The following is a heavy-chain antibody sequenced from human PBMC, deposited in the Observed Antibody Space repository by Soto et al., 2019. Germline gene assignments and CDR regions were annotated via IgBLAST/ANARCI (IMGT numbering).Heavy chain of an antibody. D-gene: IGHD3-3*01. V-gene: IGHV2-5*02. J-gene: IGHJ3*02. CDR1: GFSLSTSGVG. Sequence: QITLKESGPTLVKPTQTLTLTCTFSGFSLSTSGVGVGWIRQPPGKALEWLALIYWDDDKRYSPSLKSRLTVTKDTTKKQVVLTMTNMDPVDTATYYCGRNTIFGVLYAFDIWGQGTMVTVSS. CDR3: GRNTIFGVLYAFDI. CDR2: IYWDDDK.